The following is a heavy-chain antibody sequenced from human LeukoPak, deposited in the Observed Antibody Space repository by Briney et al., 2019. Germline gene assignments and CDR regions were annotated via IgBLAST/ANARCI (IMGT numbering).Heavy chain of an antibody. Sequence: QSGGSLRLSCAASGFTFSSYAMHWVRQAPGKGLEWVAVISYDGSNKYYADSVKGRFTISRYNSKNTLYLQMNSLRAEDTAVYYCARDQSPSYYDFWSGYYRYFQHWGQGTLVTVSS. CDR1: GFTFSSYA. J-gene: IGHJ1*01. D-gene: IGHD3-3*01. V-gene: IGHV3-30-3*01. CDR2: ISYDGSNK. CDR3: ARDQSPSYYDFWSGYYRYFQH.